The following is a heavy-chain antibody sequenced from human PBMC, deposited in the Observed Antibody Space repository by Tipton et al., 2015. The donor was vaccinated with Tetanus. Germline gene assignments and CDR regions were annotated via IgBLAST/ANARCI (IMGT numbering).Heavy chain of an antibody. CDR2: INADNGNT. V-gene: IGHV1-3*01. CDR1: GYTFTSYA. J-gene: IGHJ4*02. Sequence: QLVQSGAEVKKPGASVKVSCKASGYTFTSYAMHWVRQAPGQRLEWMGWINADNGNTKYSQKFQGRVTITRVTSASAAYMELSSLRSEDTAVYYCAKTLGSTSCYIYWGQGSLVTVSS. D-gene: IGHD2-2*02. CDR3: AKTLGSTSCYIY.